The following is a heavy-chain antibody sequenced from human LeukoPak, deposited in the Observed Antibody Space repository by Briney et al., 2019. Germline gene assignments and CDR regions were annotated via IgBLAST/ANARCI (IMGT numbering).Heavy chain of an antibody. CDR3: ARGLPWYYDSSGYSPLDY. CDR2: IYHSGST. V-gene: IGHV4-4*02. CDR1: GGSISSSNW. Sequence: PSETLSLTCAVSGGSISSSNWWSWVRQPPGKGLEWIGEIYHSGSTNYNPSLKSRVTISVDKSKNQFSLKLSSVTAADTAVYYCARGLPWYYDSSGYSPLDYWGQGTLVTVSS. J-gene: IGHJ4*02. D-gene: IGHD3-22*01.